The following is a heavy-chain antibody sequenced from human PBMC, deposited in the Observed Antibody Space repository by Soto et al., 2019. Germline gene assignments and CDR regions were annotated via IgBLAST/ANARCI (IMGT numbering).Heavy chain of an antibody. CDR2: ISTDASST. CDR3: ARLPNKSPQN. Sequence: EVQLVESGGGLVQPGGSLRLSCAASGFTFSSYGMHWVRQAPGKGLVWVSSISTDASSTSYADPVKGRFTISRDNAKNTLYPQMNSVRAEETAVYYCARLPNKSPQNWGQGTRVIVSP. V-gene: IGHV3-74*01. J-gene: IGHJ1*01. CDR1: GFTFSSYG.